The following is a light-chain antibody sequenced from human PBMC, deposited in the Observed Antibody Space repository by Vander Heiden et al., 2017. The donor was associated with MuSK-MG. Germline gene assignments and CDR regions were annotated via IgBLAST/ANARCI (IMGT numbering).Light chain of an antibody. CDR1: QSVSSY. CDR3: QQRSNWALT. V-gene: IGKV3-11*01. CDR2: DAS. J-gene: IGKJ4*01. Sequence: IVLTQSPATLSLSPGERATLSCRASQSVSSYLAWYQQKPGQAPRLLIYDASNRATGIPARFSGSGSGTDFTLTISSLEPEDFAVYYCQQRSNWALTVGGGTKVEMK.